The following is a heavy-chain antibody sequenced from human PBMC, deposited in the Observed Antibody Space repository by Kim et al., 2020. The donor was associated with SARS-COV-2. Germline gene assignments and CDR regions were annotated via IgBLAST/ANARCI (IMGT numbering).Heavy chain of an antibody. Sequence: ASVKVSCKASGYTFTDYYIHWVQQAPGQGLEWMGRINPKTGDTKFPQKFQGRVTMTSDTSINTAYMELNSLRSDDTAVYYCARETLGGDVLDIWGQGPVV. CDR1: GYTFTDYY. V-gene: IGHV1-2*06. D-gene: IGHD1-26*01. CDR3: ARETLGGDVLDI. J-gene: IGHJ3*02. CDR2: INPKTGDT.